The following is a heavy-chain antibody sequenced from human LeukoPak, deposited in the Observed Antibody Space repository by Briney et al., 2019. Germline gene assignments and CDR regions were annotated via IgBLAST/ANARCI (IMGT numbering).Heavy chain of an antibody. CDR1: GFTFSSYW. V-gene: IGHV3-7*01. CDR3: ARESYDFWTPTTNFDY. D-gene: IGHD3-3*01. J-gene: IGHJ4*02. Sequence: GGSLRLSCAASGFTFSSYWMSWVRQAPGKGLEWVANMKQDGSEKYYVDSVKGRFTISRDNAKNSLYLQMNSLRAEDTAVYYCARESYDFWTPTTNFDYWGQGTLVTVSS. CDR2: MKQDGSEK.